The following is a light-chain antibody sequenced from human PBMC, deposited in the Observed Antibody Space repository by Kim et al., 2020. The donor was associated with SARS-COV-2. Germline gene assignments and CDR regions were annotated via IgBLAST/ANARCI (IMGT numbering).Light chain of an antibody. CDR1: QDIRRW. CDR3: QQANSFPIT. CDR2: AAS. V-gene: IGKV1D-12*01. Sequence: DIQMTQSPSSVSASVGDRVTITCRASQDIRRWLAWYQQKPGKAPKLLIYAASNLQSGVPSRFSGSGSGTDFTLTISSPQPEDSATYYCQQANSFPITFGQGTRLEIK. J-gene: IGKJ5*01.